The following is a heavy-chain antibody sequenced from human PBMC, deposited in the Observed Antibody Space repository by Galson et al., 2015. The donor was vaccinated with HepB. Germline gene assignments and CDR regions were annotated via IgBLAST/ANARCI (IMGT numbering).Heavy chain of an antibody. CDR3: AREDAWFGELSFDY. V-gene: IGHV3-48*02. D-gene: IGHD3-10*01. Sequence: SLRLSCAASGFTFSSYSMNWVRQAPGKGLEWVSYISSSSTIYYADSVKGRFTISRDNAKNSLYLQMNSLRDEDTAVYYCAREDAWFGELSFDYWGQGTLVTVSS. J-gene: IGHJ4*02. CDR2: ISSSSTI. CDR1: GFTFSSYS.